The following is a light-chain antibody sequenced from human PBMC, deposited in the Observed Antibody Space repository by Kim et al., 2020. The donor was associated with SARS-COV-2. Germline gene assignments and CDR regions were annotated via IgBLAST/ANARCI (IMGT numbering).Light chain of an antibody. V-gene: IGLV3-19*02. CDR2: GKD. J-gene: IGLJ2*01. Sequence: SSELTQDPAVSVALGQTVRITCQGDSLRTYYASWFQQKPGQAPVRVIYGKDNRPSGIPDRFSGSSSGNTASLTITGPQAEDEADYYCNSWDSSGNHVVFGGGTQLTVL. CDR1: SLRTYY. CDR3: NSWDSSGNHVV.